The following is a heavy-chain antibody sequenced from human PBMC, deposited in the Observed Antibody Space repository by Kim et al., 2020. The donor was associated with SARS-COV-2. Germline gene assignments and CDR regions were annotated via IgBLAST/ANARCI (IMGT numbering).Heavy chain of an antibody. Sequence: DSVKGRFTISRDNSKNTLFLQMNSRGVEDTAKYYCARGGARGYYRRPFGLWGQGTLVIVSS. V-gene: IGHV3-53*01. CDR3: ARGGARGYYRRPFGL. J-gene: IGHJ5*02. D-gene: IGHD3-3*01.